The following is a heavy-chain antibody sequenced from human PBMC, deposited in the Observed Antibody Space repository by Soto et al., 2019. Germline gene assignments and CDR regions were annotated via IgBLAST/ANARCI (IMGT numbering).Heavy chain of an antibody. CDR3: ERLGGSGGHSSDY. D-gene: IGHD3-10*01. CDR1: GFTFRSYG. Sequence: QVQLVESGGGVVQPGRSLRLSCAASGFTFRSYGMHWVRQAPGKGLEWVGIIWLDGSNKYYGDSLKGRFTISRDKSKNTLALEMNSLRAEDTAMYYCERLGGSGGHSSDYWGQGTLVTVSS. CDR2: IWLDGSNK. V-gene: IGHV3-33*01. J-gene: IGHJ4*02.